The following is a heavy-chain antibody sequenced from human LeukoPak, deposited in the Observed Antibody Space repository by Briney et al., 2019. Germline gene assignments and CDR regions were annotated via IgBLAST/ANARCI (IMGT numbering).Heavy chain of an antibody. CDR3: TRSPLVGGYVTADFAY. J-gene: IGHJ4*02. CDR2: IRSKANSYAT. Sequence: PGGSLRLSCAASGFTFSGSAMHWVRQASGKGLEWVGRIRSKANSYATAYAASVKGRFTISRDDSKNTAYLQMNSLKTEDPAVYYCTRSPLVGGYVTADFAYWGQGTLVTVSS. D-gene: IGHD5-12*01. V-gene: IGHV3-73*01. CDR1: GFTFSGSA.